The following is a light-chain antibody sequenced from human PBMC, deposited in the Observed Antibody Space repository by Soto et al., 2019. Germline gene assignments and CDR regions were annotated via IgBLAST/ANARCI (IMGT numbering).Light chain of an antibody. Sequence: DIQMTQSPSTLSASVGDRVTITCRASQSISSWLAWYQQKPGRAPKLLIFDASSLQSGVPSRFSGGGSGTEFTLSISSLQPADFATYYCQLYDGHSVFTFGGGTKV. J-gene: IGKJ4*01. V-gene: IGKV1-5*01. CDR2: DAS. CDR3: QLYDGHSVFT. CDR1: QSISSW.